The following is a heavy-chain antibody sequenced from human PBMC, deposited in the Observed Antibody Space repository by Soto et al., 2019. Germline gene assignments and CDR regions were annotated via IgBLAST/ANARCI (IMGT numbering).Heavy chain of an antibody. D-gene: IGHD3-10*01. V-gene: IGHV1-3*01. J-gene: IGHJ4*01. CDR1: GYTFTDYS. CDR2: INPASGKT. Sequence: ASVKVSCKASGYTFTDYSLQWVRQAPGQRLEWMGWINPASGKTKYSQKFQGRVTVTRDTSASTAYVELSSLTSEDTALYYCARDLWLGESFRYYFDYWAQGTLVTVSS. CDR3: ARDLWLGESFRYYFDY.